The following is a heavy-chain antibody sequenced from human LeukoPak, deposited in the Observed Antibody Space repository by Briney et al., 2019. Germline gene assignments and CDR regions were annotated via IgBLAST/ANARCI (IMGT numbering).Heavy chain of an antibody. CDR2: MNPNSGNT. Sequence: ASVKVSCKASGYTFTSYDINWVRQATGQGLEWMGWMNPNSGNTGYAQKFQGIVTMTRTTSISTAYMELSSLRSEDTAVYYCARGKAGRGSHRHNWWFDPWGQGTLVTVSS. D-gene: IGHD1-26*01. CDR1: GYTFTSYD. V-gene: IGHV1-8*01. J-gene: IGHJ5*02. CDR3: ARGKAGRGSHRHNWWFDP.